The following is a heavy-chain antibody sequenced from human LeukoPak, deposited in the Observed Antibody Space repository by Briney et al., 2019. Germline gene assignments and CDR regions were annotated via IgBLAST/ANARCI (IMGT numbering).Heavy chain of an antibody. J-gene: IGHJ4*02. V-gene: IGHV3-21*01. D-gene: IGHD2-2*01. CDR3: ASQPYSCSSTSCYLVY. Sequence: PGGSLRLSCAASGFTFSNYSLNWVRQAPGKGLEWVASISSSSSYKYYSDPVKGRIPISRDNANNSLYLQMNSLRAEDAAVYYCASQPYSCSSTSCYLVYRGQGTLVISSS. CDR1: GFTFSNYS. CDR2: ISSSSSYK.